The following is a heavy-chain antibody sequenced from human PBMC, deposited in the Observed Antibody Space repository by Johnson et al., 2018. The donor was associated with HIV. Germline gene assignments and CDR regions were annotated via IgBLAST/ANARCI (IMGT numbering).Heavy chain of an antibody. D-gene: IGHD6-13*01. V-gene: IGHV3-30*18. CDR2: ISYDGVNK. J-gene: IGHJ3*02. CDR3: AKNFRGGIVATGDAFDT. CDR1: GFTFSSYG. Sequence: QVHLVESGGGVVQPGRSLRLSCAASGFTFSSYGMHWVRQAPGKGLEWVAVISYDGVNKYYEDSVKGRFTISRDNSKNTLYLQMNSLRAEDTAMYYCAKNFRGGIVATGDAFDTWGQGTMVTVSA.